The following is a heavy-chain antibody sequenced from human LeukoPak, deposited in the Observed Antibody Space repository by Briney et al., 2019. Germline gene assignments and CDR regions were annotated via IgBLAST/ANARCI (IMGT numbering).Heavy chain of an antibody. CDR2: IYHSGST. CDR3: ARLQRITMNAFDI. D-gene: IGHD3-22*01. V-gene: IGHV4-30-2*01. Sequence: PSETLSLTCAVSGGSISSGGYSWSWIRQPPGKGLEWIGYIYHSGSTNYNPSLKSRVTISVDKSKNQFSLKLSSVTAADTAVYYCARLQRITMNAFDIWGQGTMVTVSS. CDR1: GGSISSGGYS. J-gene: IGHJ3*02.